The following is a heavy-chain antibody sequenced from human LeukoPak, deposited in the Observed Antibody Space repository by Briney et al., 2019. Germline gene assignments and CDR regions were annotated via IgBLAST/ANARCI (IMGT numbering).Heavy chain of an antibody. D-gene: IGHD3-22*01. J-gene: IGHJ4*02. CDR2: IRYDGSNK. V-gene: IGHV3-30*02. CDR1: GFTFSSYG. Sequence: RGSLRLSCAASGFTFSSYGMHWVRQAPGKGLEWVAFIRYDGSNKYYADSVKGRFTISRDNSKSTLYLQMNSLRAEDTAVYYCAKDRGYYYDSSGCIDYWGQGTLVTVSS. CDR3: AKDRGYYYDSSGCIDY.